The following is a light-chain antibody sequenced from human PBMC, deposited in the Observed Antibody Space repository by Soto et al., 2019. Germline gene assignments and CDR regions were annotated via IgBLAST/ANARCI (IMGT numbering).Light chain of an antibody. CDR2: KAS. J-gene: IGKJ3*01. Sequence: DIQMTQSPSTLSASVGDRVTITCRASQSISNWLAWYQQKPGKAPNLLIYKASSLEGGVPSRFSGSGSGTEFSLTIGSLQPDDLAMYYCQQYNSYPPTFGPGTKVDIK. V-gene: IGKV1-5*03. CDR3: QQYNSYPPT. CDR1: QSISNW.